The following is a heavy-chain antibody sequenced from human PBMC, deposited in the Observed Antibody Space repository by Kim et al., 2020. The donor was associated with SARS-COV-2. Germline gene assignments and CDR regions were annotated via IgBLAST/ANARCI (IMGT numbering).Heavy chain of an antibody. CDR1: GFPFSDYS. J-gene: IGHJ4*01. CDR2: ISSSSSTI. D-gene: IGHD6-6*01. V-gene: IGHV3-48*02. CDR3: VSLGALGRAKHFFRY. Sequence: GGSLRLSCAASGFPFSDYSMNWVRQAPGKGLEWVSYISSSSSTIYYADSVKGRFSISRDTAKNSLYLQMNSLRDEDTAVYYCVSLGALGRAKHFFRYWG.